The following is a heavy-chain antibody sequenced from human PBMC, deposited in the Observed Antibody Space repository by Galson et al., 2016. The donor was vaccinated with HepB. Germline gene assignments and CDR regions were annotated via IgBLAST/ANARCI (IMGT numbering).Heavy chain of an antibody. J-gene: IGHJ4*02. D-gene: IGHD6-25*01. V-gene: IGHV4-38-2*02. CDR3: ASVRGSGWRGGFDF. Sequence: SETLSLTCTVSSFTIVNGYFWVWLRLAPGKGLQWMASVNHTGHTYYNPSLVRRATISEDTPRNLFSLSLRSVTAADTAVYYCASVRGSGWRGGFDFWGQGTLVTFSS. CDR1: SFTIVNGYF. CDR2: VNHTGHT.